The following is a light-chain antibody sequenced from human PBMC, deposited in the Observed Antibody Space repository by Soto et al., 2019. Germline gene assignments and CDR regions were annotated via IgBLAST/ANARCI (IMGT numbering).Light chain of an antibody. Sequence: EIVLTQSPATLSLSPGETATLSCGASRSVSSYLAWYQQKPGQTPRLLIHDASNRAPGIPVRFSGSGSGTDFTLTISSLEPEDFAVYYCQQRTNWPSSTFGQGTRLEIK. CDR3: QQRTNWPSST. CDR2: DAS. V-gene: IGKV3-11*01. J-gene: IGKJ5*01. CDR1: RSVSSY.